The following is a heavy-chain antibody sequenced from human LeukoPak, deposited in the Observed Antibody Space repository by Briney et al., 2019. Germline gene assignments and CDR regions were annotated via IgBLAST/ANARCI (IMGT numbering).Heavy chain of an antibody. J-gene: IGHJ4*02. CDR2: IYYSGST. Sequence: ETLSLTCTVSGGSISSYYWSWIRQPPGKGLEWIGYIYYSGSTNYNPSLKSRVTISVDTSKNQFSLKLSSVTAADTAVYYCASKWFGELHFDYWGQGTLVTVSS. D-gene: IGHD3-10*01. CDR1: GGSISSYY. CDR3: ASKWFGELHFDY. V-gene: IGHV4-59*12.